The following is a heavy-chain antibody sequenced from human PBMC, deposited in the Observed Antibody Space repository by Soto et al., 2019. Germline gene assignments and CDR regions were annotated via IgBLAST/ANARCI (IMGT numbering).Heavy chain of an antibody. CDR2: IYHSGST. CDR1: GGSISSGGYS. V-gene: IGHV4-30-2*01. J-gene: IGHJ5*02. Sequence: PSETLSLTCAVSGGSISSGGYSWSWIRQPPGKGLEWIGYIYHSGSTYYNPSLKSRVTISVDRSKNQFSLKLSSVTAADTAVYYCAMTDTAITPSPWFDPWGQGTLVTVSS. D-gene: IGHD5-18*01. CDR3: AMTDTAITPSPWFDP.